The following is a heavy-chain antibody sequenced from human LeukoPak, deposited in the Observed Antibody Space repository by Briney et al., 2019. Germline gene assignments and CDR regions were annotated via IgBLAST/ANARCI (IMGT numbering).Heavy chain of an antibody. CDR1: GYNFINHC. D-gene: IGHD5-24*01. Sequence: GESLKLSCKGSGYNFINHCIGWVRQMPGKGLEWMGIIYPGDSDTRYSPSFQGQVTISADKSISTAYLQWSSLKASDTAMYYCARLGMATTTIDYWGQGTLVTVSS. CDR3: ARLGMATTTIDY. V-gene: IGHV5-51*01. CDR2: IYPGDSDT. J-gene: IGHJ4*02.